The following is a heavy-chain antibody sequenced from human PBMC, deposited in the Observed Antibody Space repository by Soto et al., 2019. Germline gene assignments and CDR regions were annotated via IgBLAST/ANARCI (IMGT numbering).Heavy chain of an antibody. CDR1: GYTFTGYY. CDR2: INPNSGGT. CDR3: ARAFSVPPSVAGTGGFYYYYGMDV. Sequence: GASVKVSCKASGYTFTGYYMHWVRQAPGQGLEWMGWINPNSGGTNYAQKFQGWVTMTRDTSISTAYMELSRLRSDDTAVYYCARAFSVPPSVAGTGGFYYYYGMDVWGQGTTVTVAS. D-gene: IGHD6-19*01. J-gene: IGHJ6*02. V-gene: IGHV1-2*04.